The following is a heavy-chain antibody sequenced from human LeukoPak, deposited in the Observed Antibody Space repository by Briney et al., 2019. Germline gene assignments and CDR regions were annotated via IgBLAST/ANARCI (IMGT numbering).Heavy chain of an antibody. J-gene: IGHJ4*02. Sequence: PGGSLRLSCAASGFSLSSYWMSWVRQAPGKGLEWVANIKHDGSDKYCVDSVKGRFTISRDDAKNSVYLQMNSLRAEDTAVYYCARDDSEFDYWGQGTLVTVSS. D-gene: IGHD2-21*02. CDR2: IKHDGSDK. V-gene: IGHV3-7*01. CDR1: GFSLSSYW. CDR3: ARDDSEFDY.